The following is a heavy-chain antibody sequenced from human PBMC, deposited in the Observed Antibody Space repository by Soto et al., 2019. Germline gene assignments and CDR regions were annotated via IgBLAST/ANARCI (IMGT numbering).Heavy chain of an antibody. CDR2: VYYRGRI. CDR1: GGSAINSNDY. D-gene: IGHD2-8*01. V-gene: IGHV4-39*01. J-gene: IGHJ4*02. Sequence: SETRSHTCTVSGGSAINSNDYWGWIRQSPGKGLEWIGSVYYRGRIYSKSSVKSRVTISVDTSKNQFSLNLNSETASDTAVYFCVSQRTSVLTQAYFDYWGPGDLVTGSS. CDR3: VSQRTSVLTQAYFDY.